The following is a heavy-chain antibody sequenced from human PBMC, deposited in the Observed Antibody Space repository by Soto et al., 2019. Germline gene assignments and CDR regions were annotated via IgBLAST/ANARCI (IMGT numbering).Heavy chain of an antibody. J-gene: IGHJ1*01. CDR2: ISYDGSNK. CDR3: AKVGYGGNSEYIRH. CDR1: GFTFSSYG. V-gene: IGHV3-30*18. D-gene: IGHD5-18*01. Sequence: QVQLVESGGGVVQPGTSLRLSCAASGFTFSSYGMHWVRQAPGKGLEWVTLISYDGSNKYYADSVKGRFTISRDNSKNTVYLQMNSLRLDDTALYYCAKVGYGGNSEYIRHSGQGTLVTVSS.